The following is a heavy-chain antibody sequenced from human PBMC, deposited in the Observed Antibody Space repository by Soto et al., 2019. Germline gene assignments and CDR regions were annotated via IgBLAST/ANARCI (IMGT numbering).Heavy chain of an antibody. Sequence: QVQLQESGPGLVKPSETLSLTCTVSGGSITNYYCSWFRQPPGKGLEWIGYIQYSGYSAYNLSLKRRVTMSMDTSKTQCSQMLESVSATGTAVYYYPRHGFGSLHGLVDVWGEGTTVIVSS. D-gene: IGHD3-10*01. J-gene: IGHJ6*04. CDR1: GGSITNYY. V-gene: IGHV4-59*08. CDR2: IQYSGYS. CDR3: PRHGFGSLHGLVDV.